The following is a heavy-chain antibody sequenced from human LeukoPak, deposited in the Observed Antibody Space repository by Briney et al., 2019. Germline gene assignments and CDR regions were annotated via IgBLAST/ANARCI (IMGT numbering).Heavy chain of an antibody. CDR2: IIAYNGNT. Sequence: ASVKVSCKASGGTFSSYAVSWVRQAPGQGLEWMGGIIAYNGNTNYAQKLQGRVTMTTDTSTSTAYMELRSLRSDDTAVYYCARGTSRYSYDEADYWGQGTLVTVSS. CDR3: ARGTSRYSYDEADY. J-gene: IGHJ4*02. D-gene: IGHD5-18*01. CDR1: GGTFSSYA. V-gene: IGHV1-18*01.